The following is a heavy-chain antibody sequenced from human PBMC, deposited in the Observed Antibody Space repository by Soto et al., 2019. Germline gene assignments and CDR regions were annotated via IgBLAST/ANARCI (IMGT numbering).Heavy chain of an antibody. Sequence: SLRLSCAASGFTFSSYAMHWVRQAPGKGLEWVAVISYDGSNEYYADSVKGRFTISRDNSKNTLYLQMNSLRAEDTAVYYCARTKYYYDSSGFGDYWGQGTLVTVSS. V-gene: IGHV3-30-3*01. CDR3: ARTKYYYDSSGFGDY. J-gene: IGHJ4*02. CDR2: ISYDGSNE. CDR1: GFTFSSYA. D-gene: IGHD3-22*01.